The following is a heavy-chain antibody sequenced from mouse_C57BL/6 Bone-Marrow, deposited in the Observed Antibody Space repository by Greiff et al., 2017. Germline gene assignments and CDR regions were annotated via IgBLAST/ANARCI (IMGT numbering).Heavy chain of an antibody. D-gene: IGHD1-2*01. CDR2: IRSGSSTI. CDR3: ARPITTASSFAY. CDR1: GSPFSDYG. Sequence: EVMLVESGGGLVKLGGSLNLPCAASGSPFSDYGMHWVRQVPEKGLEWVAYIRSGSSTIYYADTVKGRFTISRDNAKNTLFLQMTSLRSEDTAMYYCARPITTASSFAYWGQGTLVTVSA. V-gene: IGHV5-17*01. J-gene: IGHJ3*01.